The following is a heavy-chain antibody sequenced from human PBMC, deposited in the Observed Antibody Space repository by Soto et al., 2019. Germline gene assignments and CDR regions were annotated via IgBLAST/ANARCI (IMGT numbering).Heavy chain of an antibody. J-gene: IGHJ5*02. V-gene: IGHV4-30-4*01. CDR3: ARYLEQLWVSWAPHRWFDP. CDR2: IYYSGST. CDR1: GGSISSGDYY. D-gene: IGHD5-18*01. Sequence: SETLSLTCTVSGGSISSGDYYWSWIRQPPGKGLEWIGYIYYSGSTYYNPSLKSRVTISVDTSKNQFSLKLSSVTAADTAVYYCARYLEQLWVSWAPHRWFDPWGQGTLVTVSS.